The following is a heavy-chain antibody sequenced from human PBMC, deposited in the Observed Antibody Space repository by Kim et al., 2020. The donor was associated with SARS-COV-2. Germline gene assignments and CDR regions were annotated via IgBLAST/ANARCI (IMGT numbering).Heavy chain of an antibody. D-gene: IGHD3-22*01. Sequence: NPSLTSRVTISVDTSKNQFSLKLSSVTAADTAVYYCARGLRYYDSSGYPYWGQGTLVTVSS. CDR3: ARGLRYYDSSGYPY. J-gene: IGHJ4*02. V-gene: IGHV4-34*01.